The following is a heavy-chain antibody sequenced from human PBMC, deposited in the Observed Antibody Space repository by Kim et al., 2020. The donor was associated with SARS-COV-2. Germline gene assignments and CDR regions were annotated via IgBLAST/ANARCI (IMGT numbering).Heavy chain of an antibody. CDR3: ARQGVGAFDI. D-gene: IGHD3-16*01. J-gene: IGHJ3*02. V-gene: IGHV5-51*01. CDR2: T. Sequence: TTYHPPFQGQVTTAADKSIGTAYLRLSSLKASDTAMYYCARQGVGAFDIWGQGTMVTVSS.